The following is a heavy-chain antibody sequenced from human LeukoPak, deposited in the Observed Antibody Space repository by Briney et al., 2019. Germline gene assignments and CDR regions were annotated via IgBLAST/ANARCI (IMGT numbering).Heavy chain of an antibody. J-gene: IGHJ3*02. CDR3: ARKGSSYSIDI. V-gene: IGHV4-39*07. Sequence: SETLSLTCTVSGGSINRSNYYWGWIRQPPGKTLEWIGSVFYSGSTHYNPSLKSRVTISVDTSQNQFSLKLSSVTAADTAVYYCARKGSSYSIDIWGQGTMVTVSS. D-gene: IGHD2-15*01. CDR1: GGSINRSNYY. CDR2: VFYSGST.